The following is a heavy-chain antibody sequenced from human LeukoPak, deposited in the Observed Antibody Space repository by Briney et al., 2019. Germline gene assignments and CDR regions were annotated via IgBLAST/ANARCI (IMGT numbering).Heavy chain of an antibody. V-gene: IGHV5-51*01. CDR1: GYSFTSYW. J-gene: IGHJ4*02. CDR2: IYPGDSDT. D-gene: IGHD3-10*01. CDR3: ASLYYYGSGSYQGYFDY. Sequence: HGESLKISCMGSGYSFTSYWIGWVRQMPGKGLEWMGIIYPGDSDTRYSPSFQGQVTISADKSISTAYLQWSSLKASDTAMYYCASLYYYGSGSYQGYFDYWGQGTLVTVSS.